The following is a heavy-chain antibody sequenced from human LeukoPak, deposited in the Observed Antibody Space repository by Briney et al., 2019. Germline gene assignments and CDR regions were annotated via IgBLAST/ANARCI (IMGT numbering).Heavy chain of an antibody. CDR3: AIDKKGMVVVNAMSWFDL. CDR1: GGTFSSYA. Sequence: SLKVSCITSGGTFSSYAISGVRQAPGQGLGWMGSFIPILGTASYDKKFQGRVTITADKSTSTDYMELSSMRPEDTAVYYCAIDKKGMVVVNAMSWFDLWGQGTLVSVSS. D-gene: IGHD2-21*01. V-gene: IGHV1-69*04. J-gene: IGHJ5*02. CDR2: FIPILGTA.